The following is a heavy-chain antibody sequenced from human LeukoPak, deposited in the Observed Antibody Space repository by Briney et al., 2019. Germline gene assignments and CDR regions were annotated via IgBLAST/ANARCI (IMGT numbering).Heavy chain of an antibody. CDR1: GGSFSGYY. Sequence: SETLSLTCAVYGGSFSGYYWSWIRQPPGKGLEWIGEINHSGSTNYNPSLKSRVTISVDTSKNQFSLKLSSVTAADTAVYYCARDIRHEYYYDSSGYQAHFDYWGQGTLVTVSS. CDR2: INHSGST. D-gene: IGHD3-22*01. J-gene: IGHJ4*02. CDR3: ARDIRHEYYYDSSGYQAHFDY. V-gene: IGHV4-34*01.